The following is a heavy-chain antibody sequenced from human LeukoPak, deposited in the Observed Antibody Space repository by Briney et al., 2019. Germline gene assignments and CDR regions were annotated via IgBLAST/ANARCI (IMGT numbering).Heavy chain of an antibody. Sequence: GASVKVSCKASGYTFTSYGISWVRQAPGQGLDWMGLSSAYNGNTNYAQKLQGRVTMTTDTATSTAYMELSSLRSEDTAVYYCAAYSSGWGYYYYYMDGWGKGTTVTVSS. J-gene: IGHJ6*03. CDR1: GYTFTSYG. D-gene: IGHD6-19*01. V-gene: IGHV1-18*01. CDR3: AAYSSGWGYYYYYMDG. CDR2: SSAYNGNT.